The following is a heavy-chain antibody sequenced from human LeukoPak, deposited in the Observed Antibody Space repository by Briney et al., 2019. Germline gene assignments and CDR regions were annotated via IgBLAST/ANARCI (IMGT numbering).Heavy chain of an antibody. Sequence: GGSLRLSCAVSGFTFSSYWMSWVRQAPGKGLEGVANIKPEDGSKTYDVDAVKSRFTLSRDNARNSLYLQMNSLRAEDTALYYCAREKHFSGAYFADGYWGQGTLVTVSS. V-gene: IGHV3-7*04. CDR3: AREKHFSGAYFADGY. D-gene: IGHD2-15*01. J-gene: IGHJ4*02. CDR1: GFTFSSYW. CDR2: IKPEDGSKT.